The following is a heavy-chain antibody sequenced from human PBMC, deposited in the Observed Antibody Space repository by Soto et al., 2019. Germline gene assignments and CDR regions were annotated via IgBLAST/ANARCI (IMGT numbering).Heavy chain of an antibody. Sequence: PSETLSLTCAVYVGSFSGYYWSWIRQPPGKGLEWIGEINHSGSTNYNPSLKSRVTISVDTSKNQFSLKLSSVTAADTAVYYCARGPTIVVVPAATYYYYGMDVWGQGTTVTVSS. CDR1: VGSFSGYY. J-gene: IGHJ6*02. CDR2: INHSGST. CDR3: ARGPTIVVVPAATYYYYGMDV. D-gene: IGHD2-2*01. V-gene: IGHV4-34*01.